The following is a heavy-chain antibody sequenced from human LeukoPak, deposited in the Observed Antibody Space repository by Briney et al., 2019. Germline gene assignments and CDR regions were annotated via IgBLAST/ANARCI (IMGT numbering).Heavy chain of an antibody. D-gene: IGHD6-13*01. Sequence: PSETLSLTCAVYGGSFSGYYWSWIRQPPGKGLEWIGEINHSGSTNYNPSLKSRVTMSVDTSKNQFSLKLSSVTAADTAVYYCARGPAAAGPYYYYGMDVWGQGTTVTVSS. CDR1: GGSFSGYY. V-gene: IGHV4-34*01. J-gene: IGHJ6*02. CDR3: ARGPAAAGPYYYYGMDV. CDR2: INHSGST.